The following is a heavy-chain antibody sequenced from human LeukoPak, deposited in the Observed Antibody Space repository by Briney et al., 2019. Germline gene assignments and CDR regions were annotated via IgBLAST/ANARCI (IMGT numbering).Heavy chain of an antibody. V-gene: IGHV3-23*01. D-gene: IGHD2-2*01. CDR2: ISGSGGST. Sequence: GGSLRLSCAASGFTFSSYAMSWVRQAPGKGLEWVSAISGSGGSTYYADSVKGRFTISRDNSKNTLYLQMNSLRAEDTAVYYCAKGYGKYCSSTSCPNWSDPWGQGTLVTVSS. J-gene: IGHJ5*02. CDR3: AKGYGKYCSSTSCPNWSDP. CDR1: GFTFSSYA.